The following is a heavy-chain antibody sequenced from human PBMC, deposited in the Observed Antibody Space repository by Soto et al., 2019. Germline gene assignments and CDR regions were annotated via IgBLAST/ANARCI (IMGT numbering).Heavy chain of an antibody. CDR1: GFTFSSYA. Sequence: PGGSLTLSCAASGFTFSSYAMHWVRQAPGKGLEWVAVISYDGSNKYYADSVKGRFTISRDNSKNTLYLQMNSLRAEDTAVYYCARVHDYGLLGAFDVWGQGTMVTVSS. J-gene: IGHJ3*01. CDR3: ARVHDYGLLGAFDV. V-gene: IGHV3-30-3*01. D-gene: IGHD4-17*01. CDR2: ISYDGSNK.